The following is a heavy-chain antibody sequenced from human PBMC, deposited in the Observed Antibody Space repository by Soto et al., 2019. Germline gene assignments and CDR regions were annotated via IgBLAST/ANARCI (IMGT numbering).Heavy chain of an antibody. J-gene: IGHJ4*02. CDR1: GFTFSASA. CDR2: VRSKTNNYAT. V-gene: IGHV3-73*01. CDR3: TRQGGYCGGGSCYAFNDY. Sequence: GGSLRLSCAASGFTFSASAMHWVRQASGKGLEWVGRVRSKTNNYATAYGASVEGRFTISRDDSKNTAYLQMNSLKNEDTAVYYCTRQGGYCGGGSCYAFNDYWGQGT. D-gene: IGHD2-15*01.